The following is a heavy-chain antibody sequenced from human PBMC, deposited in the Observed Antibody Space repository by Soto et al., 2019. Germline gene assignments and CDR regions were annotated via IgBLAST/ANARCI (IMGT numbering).Heavy chain of an antibody. D-gene: IGHD2-2*01. CDR3: ARHLLGYCSSTSCHGGYWFDP. V-gene: IGHV4-59*08. CDR2: IYYSGST. Sequence: SETLSLTCTVSGGSISSYYWSWIRQPPGKGLEWIGYIYYSGSTNYNPSLKSRVTISVDTSKNQFSLKLSSVTAADTAVYYCARHLLGYCSSTSCHGGYWFDPWGQGTLVTVSS. CDR1: GGSISSYY. J-gene: IGHJ5*02.